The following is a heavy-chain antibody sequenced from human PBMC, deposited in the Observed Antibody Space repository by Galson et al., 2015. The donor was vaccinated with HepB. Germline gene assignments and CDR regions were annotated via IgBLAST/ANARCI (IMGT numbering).Heavy chain of an antibody. CDR1: GDSFTSYW. Sequence: QSGAEVKKPGDSLKISCKGSGDSFTSYWIAWVRQMPGKGLEWMGIIYPDDSDTRYSPSFQGQVTISADKSISTAYLQWSSPNASATAMYYCARRSSSAAGGRGLDVWRQGTTVPVSS. CDR2: IYPDDSDT. V-gene: IGHV5-51*01. J-gene: IGHJ6*02. D-gene: IGHD6-6*01. CDR3: ARRSSSAAGGRGLDV.